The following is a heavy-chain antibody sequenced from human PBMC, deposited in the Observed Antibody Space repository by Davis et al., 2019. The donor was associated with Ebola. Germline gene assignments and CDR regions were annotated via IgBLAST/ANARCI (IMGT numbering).Heavy chain of an antibody. CDR1: GFTFSSNS. D-gene: IGHD6-13*01. CDR3: AKSRGSSWYGMDV. CDR2: ISSSSSYI. V-gene: IGHV3-21*01. Sequence: GGSLRLSCAASGFTFSSNSMHWVRQAPGKGLEWVASISSSSSYIYYADSVKGRFTISRDNAKNSLYLQMNSLRAEDTAVYYYAKSRGSSWYGMDVWGQGTTVTVSS. J-gene: IGHJ6*02.